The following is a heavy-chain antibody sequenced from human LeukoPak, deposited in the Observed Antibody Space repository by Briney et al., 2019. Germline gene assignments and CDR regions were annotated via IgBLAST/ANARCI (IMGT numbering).Heavy chain of an antibody. CDR1: GSSFSSYF. V-gene: IGHV4-59*12. J-gene: IGHJ5*02. CDR3: ARGYDILTGYWFDP. D-gene: IGHD3-9*01. CDR2: IYHSGST. Sequence: SETLSLTCTVSGSSFSSYFWSWIRQPPGKGLEWIGYIYHSGSTYYNPSLKSRVTISVDRSKNQFSLKLSSVTAADTAVYYCARGYDILTGYWFDPWGQGTLVTVSS.